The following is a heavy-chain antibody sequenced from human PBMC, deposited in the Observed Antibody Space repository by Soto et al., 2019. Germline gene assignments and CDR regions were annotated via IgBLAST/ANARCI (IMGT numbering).Heavy chain of an antibody. V-gene: IGHV4-61*01. CDR1: GGSVSSGNYY. D-gene: IGHD2-15*01. CDR2: IYYTGST. CDR3: ACALYCSGGSCSFDP. J-gene: IGHJ5*02. Sequence: QVQLQESGPGLVKPSETLSLTCTVSGGSVSSGNYYWSWIRQPPGKGLEWIGFIYYTGSTSYNPSLKSRVTISMDTSKNQFSLKLTSVTAADTAVYYCACALYCSGGSCSFDPWGQGTLVTVSS.